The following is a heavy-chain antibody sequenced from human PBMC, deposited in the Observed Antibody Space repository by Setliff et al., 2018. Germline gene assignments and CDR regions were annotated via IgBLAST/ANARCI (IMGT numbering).Heavy chain of an antibody. CDR1: GFTFSSLW. J-gene: IGHJ5*02. D-gene: IGHD3-3*01. Sequence: GGSLRLSCSASGFTFSSLWLAWVRQAPGKGLGWVANINQGGSAKYYVDSVKGRFTISRDNAKNSLYLQMNSLRVEDTAVYYCARDVFDFRTGQAGPWGQGTLVTVSS. CDR3: ARDVFDFRTGQAGP. CDR2: INQGGSAK. V-gene: IGHV3-7*01.